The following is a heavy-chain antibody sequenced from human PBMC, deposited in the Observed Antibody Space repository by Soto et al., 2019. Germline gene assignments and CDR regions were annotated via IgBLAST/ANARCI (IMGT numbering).Heavy chain of an antibody. CDR3: ARIRLGELSPLGWFDP. V-gene: IGHV4-31*03. D-gene: IGHD3-16*02. J-gene: IGHJ5*02. CDR2: IYYSGST. Sequence: QVQLQESGPGLVKPSQTLSLTCTVSGGSISSGGYYWSWIRQHPGKGLAWIGYIYYSGSTYYNPSLKSRVTISVDTSKNQFSLKLSSVTAADTAVYYCARIRLGELSPLGWFDPWGQGTLVTVSS. CDR1: GGSISSGGYY.